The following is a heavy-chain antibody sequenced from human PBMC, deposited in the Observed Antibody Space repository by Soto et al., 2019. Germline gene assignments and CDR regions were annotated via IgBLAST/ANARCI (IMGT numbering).Heavy chain of an antibody. Sequence: ASVKVSCKASGYSFTNYYISWVRQAPGQGLEWMGWISPYNGDTNYAQKLQGRVTMTTDTSTSTAYMELRSLRSDDTAVYYCARYCSSTSCDHYFDYWGQGTLVTVSS. V-gene: IGHV1-18*01. CDR3: ARYCSSTSCDHYFDY. CDR1: GYSFTNYY. CDR2: ISPYNGDT. D-gene: IGHD2-2*01. J-gene: IGHJ4*02.